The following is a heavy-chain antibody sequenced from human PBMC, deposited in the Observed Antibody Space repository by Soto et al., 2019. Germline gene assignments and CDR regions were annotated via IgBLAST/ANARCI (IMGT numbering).Heavy chain of an antibody. CDR1: GGSFSGYY. D-gene: IGHD2-8*02. Sequence: SETLSLTCAVYGGSFSGYYWTWIRQPPGTGLEWIGEINHSGSTNYNPSLKSRVTISVDTSKNQFSLKLTSVTAADTAVYYCARDKITGIFDYWGQGTLVTVAS. CDR2: INHSGST. V-gene: IGHV4-34*01. CDR3: ARDKITGIFDY. J-gene: IGHJ4*02.